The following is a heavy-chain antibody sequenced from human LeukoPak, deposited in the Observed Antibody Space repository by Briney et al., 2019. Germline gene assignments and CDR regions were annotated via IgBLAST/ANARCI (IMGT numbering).Heavy chain of an antibody. J-gene: IGHJ4*02. CDR3: AREELVVVPAALDY. D-gene: IGHD2-2*01. CDR2: MWYDGSNK. CDR1: GFTFSSYG. V-gene: IGHV3-33*01. Sequence: GGSLRLSCAASGFTFSSYGMHWVRQAPGKGLGWVAVMWYDGSNKYYADSVKGRFTISRDNSKNTLYLQMNSLRAEDTAVYYCAREELVVVPAALDYWGQGTLVTVSS.